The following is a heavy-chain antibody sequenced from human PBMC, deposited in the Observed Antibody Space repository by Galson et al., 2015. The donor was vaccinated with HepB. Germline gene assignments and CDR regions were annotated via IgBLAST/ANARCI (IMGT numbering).Heavy chain of an antibody. CDR3: ATGGKTGITCLDP. V-gene: IGHV4-30-4*01. Sequence: TLSLTCTVSGGSIRSGDYYWNWIRQSPGKGLEWIGYIYYSGSTFYNPSLKSRVAMSVDTSKNQFSLKLTSVTAADTAVYFCATGGKTGITCLDPWGQGTLVSVSS. CDR1: GGSIRSGDYY. CDR2: IYYSGST. D-gene: IGHD1/OR15-1a*01. J-gene: IGHJ5*02.